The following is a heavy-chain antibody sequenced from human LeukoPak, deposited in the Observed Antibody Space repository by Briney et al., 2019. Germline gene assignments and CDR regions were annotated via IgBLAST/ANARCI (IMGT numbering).Heavy chain of an antibody. CDR2: IKKRSSAI. CDR1: GFTFSNYN. Sequence: GSLRLSCAASGFTFSNYNMNWVRQAPGKGLEWVSYIKKRSSAIHHANSVKGRFPISKGNAKNTLSFEKNRLRDEDTAVYFCASNHCSGWYVGEYWGQGILVTVSS. V-gene: IGHV3-48*02. D-gene: IGHD6-19*01. J-gene: IGHJ4*02. CDR3: ASNHCSGWYVGEY.